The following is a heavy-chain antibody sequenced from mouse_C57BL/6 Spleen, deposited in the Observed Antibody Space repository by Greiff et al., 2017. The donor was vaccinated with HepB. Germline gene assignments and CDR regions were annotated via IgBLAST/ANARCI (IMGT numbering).Heavy chain of an antibody. J-gene: IGHJ2*01. D-gene: IGHD1-1*01. CDR3: AREGGYYGSSPGYFDY. Sequence: DVKLVESGPGLVKPSQSLSLTCSVPGYSITSGYYWNWIRQFPGNKLEWMGYISYDGSNNYNPSLKNRISITRDTSKNQFFLKLNSVTTEDTATYYCAREGGYYGSSPGYFDYWGQGTTLTVSS. V-gene: IGHV3-6*01. CDR2: ISYDGSN. CDR1: GYSITSGYY.